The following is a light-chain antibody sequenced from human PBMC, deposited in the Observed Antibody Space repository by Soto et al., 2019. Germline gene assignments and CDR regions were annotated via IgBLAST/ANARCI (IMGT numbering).Light chain of an antibody. J-gene: IGKJ4*01. V-gene: IGKV1-9*01. CDR3: QQYNSYLT. CDR2: DAS. Sequence: IQLTQSPSSLSASVGDRVTITCRASQGISSYLGWYQQKPGKAPNLLIYDASTLHSGVPSRFSGGGSGTEFTLTISNLQPDDFATYYCQQYNSYLTFGGGTKVDIK. CDR1: QGISSY.